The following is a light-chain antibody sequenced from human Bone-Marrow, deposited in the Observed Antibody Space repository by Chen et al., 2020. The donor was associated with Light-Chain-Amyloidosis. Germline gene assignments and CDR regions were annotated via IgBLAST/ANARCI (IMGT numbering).Light chain of an antibody. CDR1: QSVSSY. V-gene: IGKV3-11*01. J-gene: IGKJ4*01. Sequence: EIVLTQSPATLSLSPGARVTLSCRASQSVSSYLAWYQQKPGQAPGLLIYDASNRATGIPARFSGSGSGTDFTLTISSLEPEDFAVYYCQQRSNWPTFGGGTKVEIK. CDR3: QQRSNWPT. CDR2: DAS.